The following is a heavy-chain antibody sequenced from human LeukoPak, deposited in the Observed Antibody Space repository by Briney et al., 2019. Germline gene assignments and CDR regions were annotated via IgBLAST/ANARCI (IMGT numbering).Heavy chain of an antibody. CDR3: ARGREGTVTTRYWFDP. CDR2: ISAYNGNT. J-gene: IGHJ5*02. Sequence: ASVKVSCKASGYTFTSYGISWVRQAPGQGLEWMGWISAYNGNTNYAQKLQGRVTMTTDTSTSTAYMELRGLRSDDTAVYYCARGREGTVTTRYWFDPWGQGTLVTVSS. V-gene: IGHV1-18*01. D-gene: IGHD4-17*01. CDR1: GYTFTSYG.